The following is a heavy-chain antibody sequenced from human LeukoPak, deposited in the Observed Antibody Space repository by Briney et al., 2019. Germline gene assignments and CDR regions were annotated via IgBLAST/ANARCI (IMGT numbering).Heavy chain of an antibody. Sequence: SETLSLTCAVYGGSFSGYYWSWIRQPPGKGLEWIGEINHSGSTNYNPSLKSRVTISVDTSKNQFSLKLSSVTAADTAVYYCAGRAKPRSRIAARDNWSDPWGREPWSPSPQ. CDR3: AGRAKPRSRIAARDNWSDP. D-gene: IGHD6-6*01. CDR1: GGSFSGYY. V-gene: IGHV4-34*01. J-gene: IGHJ5*02. CDR2: INHSGST.